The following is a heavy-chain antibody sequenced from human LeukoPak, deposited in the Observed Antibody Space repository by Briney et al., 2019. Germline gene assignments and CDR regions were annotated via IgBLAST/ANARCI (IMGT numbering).Heavy chain of an antibody. D-gene: IGHD2-15*01. CDR3: ARGYCSGGSCHFDY. CDR2: ISSSSSYT. Sequence: PGGSLRLSCAASGFTFSDYYMSWIRQAPGKGLEWVSYISSSSSYTNYADSAKGRFTISRDNAKNSLYLQMNSLRAEDTAVYYCARGYCSGGSCHFDYWGQGTLVTVSS. V-gene: IGHV3-11*06. CDR1: GFTFSDYY. J-gene: IGHJ4*02.